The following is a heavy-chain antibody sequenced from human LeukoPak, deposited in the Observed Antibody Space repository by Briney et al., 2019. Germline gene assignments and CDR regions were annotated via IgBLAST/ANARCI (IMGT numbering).Heavy chain of an antibody. D-gene: IGHD1-7*01. CDR2: IWYDGTKK. CDR1: GFTSRSYG. J-gene: IGHJ5*02. CDR3: AKEGITGAMYNWFDP. V-gene: IGHV3-33*06. Sequence: GGSLRLSCAASGFTSRSYGMHWVRQAPGKGLEWVAAIWYDGTKKYNEDSVKGRFTISRDNSQEALYLQMNSLGAEDTAVYYCAKEGITGAMYNWFDPWGPGTLVTVSS.